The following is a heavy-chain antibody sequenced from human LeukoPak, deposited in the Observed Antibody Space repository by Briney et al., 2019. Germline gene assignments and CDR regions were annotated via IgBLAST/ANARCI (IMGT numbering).Heavy chain of an antibody. CDR1: GFTSGHYA. V-gene: IGHV3-23*01. CDR2: ISGSGDRT. CDR3: ARGKRVGVGSPLDY. J-gene: IGHJ4*02. D-gene: IGHD1-26*01. Sequence: PGGSLRLSCAASGFTSGHYAMTWVRQAPGKGLEWVASISGSGDRTYYADSVMGRFTVSRDNSKNTLSLQMDSLRADDTAVYYCARGKRVGVGSPLDYWGQGTLVTVSS.